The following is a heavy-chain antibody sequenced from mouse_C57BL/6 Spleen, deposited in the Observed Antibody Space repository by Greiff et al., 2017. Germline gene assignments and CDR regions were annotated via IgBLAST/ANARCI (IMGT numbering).Heavy chain of an antibody. CDR3: ARDYGSSYYFDY. Sequence: VQLKESVAELVRPGASVKLSCTASGFNIKNTYMHWVKQRPEQGLEWIGRIDPANGNTKYAPKFQGKATLTADTSSNTAYLQLSSLTSEDTAIYYCARDYGSSYYFDYWGQGTTLTVSS. CDR1: GFNIKNTY. V-gene: IGHV14-3*01. CDR2: IDPANGNT. D-gene: IGHD1-1*01. J-gene: IGHJ2*01.